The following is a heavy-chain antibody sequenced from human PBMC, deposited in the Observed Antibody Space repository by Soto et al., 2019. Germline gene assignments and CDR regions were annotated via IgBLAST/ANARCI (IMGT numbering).Heavy chain of an antibody. V-gene: IGHV1-2*02. J-gene: IGHJ6*02. CDR2: INPETGAT. CDR1: GYTFTGYY. Sequence: SVKVSCKASGYTFTGYYVHWVREAPGQGLEWMGWINPETGATSYAQKFQGRVTLSRDTSINTAYLELSSLRFDDAAVYFCATERYKVISDGLDVWGQGTMVTVSS. CDR3: ATERYKVISDGLDV. D-gene: IGHD2-21*01.